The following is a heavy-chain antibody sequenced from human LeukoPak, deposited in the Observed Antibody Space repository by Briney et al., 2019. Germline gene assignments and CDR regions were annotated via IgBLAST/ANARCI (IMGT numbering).Heavy chain of an antibody. Sequence: ASVKVSCKASGYTFTSYAMHWVRQAPGQRLEWMGWINAGNGNTKYSQKFQGRVTITRDTSASTAYMELSSLRSEDTAVYYCARGSGIAVAGKVFQHWGQGTLVTVSS. CDR2: INAGNGNT. J-gene: IGHJ1*01. D-gene: IGHD6-19*01. CDR1: GYTFTSYA. CDR3: ARGSGIAVAGKVFQH. V-gene: IGHV1-3*01.